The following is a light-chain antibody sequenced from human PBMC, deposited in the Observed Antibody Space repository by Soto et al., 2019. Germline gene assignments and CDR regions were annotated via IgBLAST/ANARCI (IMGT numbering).Light chain of an antibody. Sequence: EIVMTQSPATLSVSPGERATLSCRASQSVRSNLAWYQQKPGQAPRLLIYGASTRATGIPARFSGSGSGTEFTLTISSLQSEDLAVYYCQQYNNWPYTFGQGTKLEIK. J-gene: IGKJ2*01. V-gene: IGKV3-15*01. CDR3: QQYNNWPYT. CDR1: QSVRSN. CDR2: GAS.